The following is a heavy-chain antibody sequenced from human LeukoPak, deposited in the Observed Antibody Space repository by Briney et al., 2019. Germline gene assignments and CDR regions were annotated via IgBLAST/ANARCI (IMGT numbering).Heavy chain of an antibody. J-gene: IGHJ4*02. Sequence: GGSLRLSCAVSGITLSNYGMSWVRQAPGKGLEWVAGISDSGGITKYADSVKGRVTISRDNSKNRLYLQMSSLRAEDTAVYFCAKRGVVIRVILVGFHKEAYYFDSWGQGALVTVSS. V-gene: IGHV3-23*01. CDR2: ISDSGGIT. D-gene: IGHD3-22*01. CDR3: AKRGVVIRVILVGFHKEAYYFDS. CDR1: GITLSNYG.